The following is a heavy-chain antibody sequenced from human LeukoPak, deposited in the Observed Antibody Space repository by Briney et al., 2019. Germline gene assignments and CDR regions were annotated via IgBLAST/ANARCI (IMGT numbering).Heavy chain of an antibody. Sequence: SETLSLTCTVSGGSISSGSYYWSWIRQPAGKGLEWIGRIYTSGSTNYNPSLKSRVTISVDTSKNQFSLKLSSVTTADTAVYYCARTGIAAAGYDTWGQGTLVTVSS. V-gene: IGHV4-61*02. D-gene: IGHD6-13*01. CDR1: GGSISSGSYY. CDR3: ARTGIAAAGYDT. J-gene: IGHJ5*02. CDR2: IYTSGST.